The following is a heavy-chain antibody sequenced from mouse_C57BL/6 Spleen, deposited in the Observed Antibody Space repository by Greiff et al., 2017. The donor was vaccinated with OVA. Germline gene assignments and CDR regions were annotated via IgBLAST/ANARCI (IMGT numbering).Heavy chain of an antibody. V-gene: IGHV1-20*01. Sequence: VQLQQSGPELVKPGDSVKISCKASGYSFTGYFMNWVMQSHGKSLEWIGRIYPYNGDTFYNQKFKGKATLTVDKSSSTAHMELRSLTSEDSAVYYCARTHGSSPFDYWGQGTTLTVSS. CDR3: ARTHGSSPFDY. D-gene: IGHD1-1*01. CDR1: GYSFTGYF. CDR2: IYPYNGDT. J-gene: IGHJ2*01.